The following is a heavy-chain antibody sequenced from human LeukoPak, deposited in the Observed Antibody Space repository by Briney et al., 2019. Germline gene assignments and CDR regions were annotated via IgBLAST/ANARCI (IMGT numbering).Heavy chain of an antibody. J-gene: IGHJ4*02. CDR3: ARRAASRDYYFDY. V-gene: IGHV1-69*04. CDR1: GGTFSSYA. D-gene: IGHD2-15*01. CDR2: IIPILGIA. Sequence: SAKVSCKASGGTFSSYAISWVRQAPGQGLEWMGRIIPILGIANYAQKFQGRVTITADKSTSTAYMELSGLRSEDTAVYYCARRAASRDYYFDYWGQGTLVTVSS.